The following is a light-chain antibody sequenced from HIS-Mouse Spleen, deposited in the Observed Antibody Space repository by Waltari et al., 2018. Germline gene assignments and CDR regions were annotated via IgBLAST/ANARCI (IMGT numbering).Light chain of an antibody. V-gene: IGKV1-5*03. J-gene: IGKJ3*01. CDR1: QSISSW. Sequence: DIQMTQSPSTLSASVGDRVTITCRPSQSISSWLAWYQQKPGKAPKLLIYKASSLESGVPSRFSSSGSETEFTLTISSLQPDDFATYYCQQYNSDIFTFGPGTKVDIK. CDR3: QQYNSDIFT. CDR2: KAS.